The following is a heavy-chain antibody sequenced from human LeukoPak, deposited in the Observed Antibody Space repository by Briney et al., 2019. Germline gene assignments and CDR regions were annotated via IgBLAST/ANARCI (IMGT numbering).Heavy chain of an antibody. CDR2: INPSGGST. CDR3: ARVALPGHPNYYFDY. V-gene: IGHV1-46*01. D-gene: IGHD1-7*01. J-gene: IGHJ4*02. CDR1: GYTFTGYY. Sequence: ASVKVSCKASGYTFTGYYMHWVRQAPGQGLEWMGIINPSGGSTGYAQKFQGRVTMTRDMSTSTVYMELSSLRSEDTAVYYCARVALPGHPNYYFDYWGQGTLVTVSS.